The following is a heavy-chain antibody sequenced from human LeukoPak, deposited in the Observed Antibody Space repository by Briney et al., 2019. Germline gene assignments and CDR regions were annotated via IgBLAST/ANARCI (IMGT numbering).Heavy chain of an antibody. Sequence: GGSLRLSCAASGFIFSSYGMSWVRLAPGKGLEWVSSISDSGDTTFYADFLKGRFTVSRDNSKNTLYLQMNSLRAEDTAVYYCARVGRRIFDYWGQGTLVTVSS. CDR1: GFIFSSYG. CDR2: ISDSGDTT. J-gene: IGHJ4*02. V-gene: IGHV3-23*01. CDR3: ARVGRRIFDY.